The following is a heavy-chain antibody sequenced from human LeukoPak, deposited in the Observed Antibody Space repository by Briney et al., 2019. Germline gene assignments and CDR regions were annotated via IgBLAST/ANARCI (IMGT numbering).Heavy chain of an antibody. CDR3: ARVSYDSSGFYYKQFDY. V-gene: IGHV6-1*01. Sequence: SQTLSLTCAISGGSVSSNSAAWNWIRQSPSRGLEWLGRTYYRSQWSSDYAVSVISRISINPDTSKNQFSLQLSFVTPDDTAVYYCARVSYDSSGFYYKQFDYWGQGTLVTVSS. CDR2: TYYRSQWSS. J-gene: IGHJ4*02. CDR1: GGSVSSNSAA. D-gene: IGHD3-22*01.